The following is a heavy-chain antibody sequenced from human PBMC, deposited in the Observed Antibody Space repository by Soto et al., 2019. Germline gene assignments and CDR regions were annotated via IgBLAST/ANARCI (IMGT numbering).Heavy chain of an antibody. J-gene: IGHJ5*02. CDR3: ARSGDIVLMVYAISKRGWYWFDP. CDR2: IYYSGST. D-gene: IGHD2-8*01. Sequence: QVQLQESGPGLVKPSQTLSLTCTVSGGSISSGGYYWSWIRQHPGKGLEWLGYIYYSGSTSYNPSLKSRVTISVDTSKNQFSLKLSSVTAADTAVYYCARSGDIVLMVYAISKRGWYWFDPWGQGTLVTVSS. V-gene: IGHV4-31*03. CDR1: GGSISSGGYY.